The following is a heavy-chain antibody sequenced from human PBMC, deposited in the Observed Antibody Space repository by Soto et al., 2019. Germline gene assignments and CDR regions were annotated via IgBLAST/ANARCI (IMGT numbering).Heavy chain of an antibody. Sequence: PSQTLSLPCAISGDSVSSNSAAWNWIRQSPSRGLEWLGTTYYRSKWYNDYAVSVKSRITINPDTSKNQFSLQLNSVTPEDTAVYYCARGYDFWSGYYKGPSGYYGMDVWGQGTTVTVSS. CDR3: ARGYDFWSGYYKGPSGYYGMDV. D-gene: IGHD3-3*01. CDR1: GDSVSSNSAA. V-gene: IGHV6-1*01. J-gene: IGHJ6*02. CDR2: TYYRSKWYN.